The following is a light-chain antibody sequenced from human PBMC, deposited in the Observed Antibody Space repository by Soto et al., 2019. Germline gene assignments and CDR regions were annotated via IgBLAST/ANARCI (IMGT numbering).Light chain of an antibody. Sequence: EIVLTQSPGTLSLSPGERAALSCGASQSVSSNLAWYQQKPGQAPRLLIYGASSRATGIPDRFSGSGSGTDFTLTISRLEPEDFAVYYCQQYNNWPPETFGQGTKVDIK. V-gene: IGKV3-20*01. J-gene: IGKJ1*01. CDR3: QQYNNWPPET. CDR1: QSVSSN. CDR2: GAS.